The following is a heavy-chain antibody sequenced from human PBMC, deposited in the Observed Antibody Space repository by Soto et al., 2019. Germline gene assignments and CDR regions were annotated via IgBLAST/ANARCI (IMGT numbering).Heavy chain of an antibody. CDR2: INAGNGNT. D-gene: IGHD4-17*01. CDR3: ARGPRAVTYNWFDP. CDR1: GYTFTSYA. V-gene: IGHV1-3*01. Sequence: GASVKVSCKASGYTFTSYAMHWVRQAPGQRLEWMGWINAGNGNTKYSQKFQGRVTFTRDTSASTAYMELSSLRSEDTAVYYCARGPRAVTYNWFDPWGQGTLVTVSS. J-gene: IGHJ5*02.